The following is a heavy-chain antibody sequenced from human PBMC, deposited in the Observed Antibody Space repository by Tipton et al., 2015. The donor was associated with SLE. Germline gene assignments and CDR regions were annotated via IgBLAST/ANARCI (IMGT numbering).Heavy chain of an antibody. V-gene: IGHV4-39*01. CDR2: IYYSGST. CDR1: GGSISSSSYY. D-gene: IGHD6-13*01. J-gene: IGHJ4*02. Sequence: TLSLTCTVSGGSISSSSYYWGWIRQPPGKGLEWIGGIYYSGSTYYNPSLKSRVTISVDTSKNQFSLKLSSVTAADTAVYYCARGGGAAAGLFDYWGQGTLVTVSS. CDR3: ARGGGAAAGLFDY.